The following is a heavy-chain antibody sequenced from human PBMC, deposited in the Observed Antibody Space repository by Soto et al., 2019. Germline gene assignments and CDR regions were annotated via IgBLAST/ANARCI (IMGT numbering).Heavy chain of an antibody. CDR1: GYSFTSYD. CDR2: MNPNSGNT. Sequence: ASVKVSCKASGYSFTSYDINWVRQATGQGLEWMGWMNPNSGNTGYAQKFQDRVTMTRDTSVSTAYLELSILRSEDTAVYYCARPPYYYDSSGYVFGMDVWG. CDR3: ARPPYYYDSSGYVFGMDV. D-gene: IGHD3-22*01. V-gene: IGHV1-8*01. J-gene: IGHJ6*02.